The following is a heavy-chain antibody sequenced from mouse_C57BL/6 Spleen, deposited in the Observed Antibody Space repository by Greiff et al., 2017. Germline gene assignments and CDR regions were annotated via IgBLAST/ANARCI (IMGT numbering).Heavy chain of an antibody. J-gene: IGHJ2*01. CDR1: GYTFTSYW. Sequence: QVQLKQPGAELVRPGSSVKLSCKASGYTFTSYWMHWVKQRPIQGLEWIGNIDPSDSETHYNQKFKDKATLTVDKSSSTAYMQLSSLTSEDSAVYYCARSGSSGHDYWGQGTTLTVSS. V-gene: IGHV1-52*01. CDR3: ARSGSSGHDY. D-gene: IGHD3-2*02. CDR2: IDPSDSET.